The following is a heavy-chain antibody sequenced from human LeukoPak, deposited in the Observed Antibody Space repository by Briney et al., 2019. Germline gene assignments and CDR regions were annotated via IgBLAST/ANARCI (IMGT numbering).Heavy chain of an antibody. CDR2: IRYDGSNK. D-gene: IGHD3-22*01. J-gene: IGHJ3*02. CDR1: GFTFSSYG. CDR3: AKDTEQGAMIVVVMGAFDI. V-gene: IGHV3-30*02. Sequence: GGSLRLCCAASGFTFSSYGMHWVRQAPGKGLEWVAFIRYDGSNKYYADSVKGRFTISRDNSKNTLYLQMNSLRAEDTAVYYCAKDTEQGAMIVVVMGAFDIWGQGTMVTVSS.